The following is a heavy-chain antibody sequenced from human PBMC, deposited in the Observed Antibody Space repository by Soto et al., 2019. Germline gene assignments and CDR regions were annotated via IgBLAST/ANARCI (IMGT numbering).Heavy chain of an antibody. Sequence: PSETLSLTCTVSGGSISSGGYYWSWIRQHPGKGLEWIGYIYYSGSTYYNPSLKSRVTISVDTSKNQFSLKLSSVTAADTAVYYCARGIWFGELLSPYFDYWGQGTLVTVSS. V-gene: IGHV4-31*03. CDR1: GGSISSGGYY. CDR2: IYYSGST. J-gene: IGHJ4*02. CDR3: ARGIWFGELLSPYFDY. D-gene: IGHD3-10*01.